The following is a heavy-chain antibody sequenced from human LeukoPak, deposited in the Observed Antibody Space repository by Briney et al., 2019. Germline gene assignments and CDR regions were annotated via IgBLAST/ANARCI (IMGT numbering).Heavy chain of an antibody. CDR2: IYYSGST. D-gene: IGHD2-2*01. V-gene: IGHV4-39*01. Sequence: SETLSLTCTVSGGSVSSSSYYWGWIRQPPGKGLEWIGSIYYSGSTYYNPSLKSRVTISVDTSKNQFSLKLSSVTAADTAVYYCARQYCSSTSCLNNWFDPWGQGTLVTVSS. CDR1: GGSVSSSSYY. J-gene: IGHJ5*02. CDR3: ARQYCSSTSCLNNWFDP.